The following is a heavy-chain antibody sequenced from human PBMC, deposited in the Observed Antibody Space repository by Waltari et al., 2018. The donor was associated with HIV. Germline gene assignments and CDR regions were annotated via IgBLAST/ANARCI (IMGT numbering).Heavy chain of an antibody. CDR1: DGSIDRSSSS. Sequence: QLQLQESGPGLVKPSETLSLTCTVSDGSIDRSSSSWGWIRQPPGKGLGWIGSIYYSGSTYDNPSLKSRVTISVDTSKNRFSLKLSSVTAADTAVYYCARHVGGYDSSGYFPYYFDYWGQGALVTVSS. J-gene: IGHJ4*02. CDR3: ARHVGGYDSSGYFPYYFDY. V-gene: IGHV4-39*01. D-gene: IGHD3-22*01. CDR2: IYYSGST.